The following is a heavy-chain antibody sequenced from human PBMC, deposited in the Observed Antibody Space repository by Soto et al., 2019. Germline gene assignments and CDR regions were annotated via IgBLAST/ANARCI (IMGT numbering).Heavy chain of an antibody. CDR1: GFTFSSYA. V-gene: IGHV3-23*01. Sequence: GGSLRLSCAASGFTFSSYAMSWVRQAPGKGLEWVSAISGSGGSTYYADSVKGRFTISRDNSKNTLYLQMNSLRAEDTAVYYCAKKEDIVVVPAAPFDYWGQGTLVTVSS. CDR3: AKKEDIVVVPAAPFDY. D-gene: IGHD2-2*01. CDR2: ISGSGGST. J-gene: IGHJ4*02.